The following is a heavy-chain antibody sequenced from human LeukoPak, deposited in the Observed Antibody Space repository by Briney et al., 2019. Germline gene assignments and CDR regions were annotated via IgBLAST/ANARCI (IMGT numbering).Heavy chain of an antibody. CDR2: IYHSGST. V-gene: IGHV4-4*03. J-gene: IGHJ4*02. CDR3: ARDRYYYDRRTTPDY. Sequence: PETLSLTCDVSGGSISSSNWWSWVRQPPGKELEWIGEIYHSGSTNYNPSLKSRVTISVDKSKNQFSLKLSSVTAADTAVYYCARDRYYYDRRTTPDYWGQGTLVTVSS. CDR1: GGSISSSNW. D-gene: IGHD3-22*01.